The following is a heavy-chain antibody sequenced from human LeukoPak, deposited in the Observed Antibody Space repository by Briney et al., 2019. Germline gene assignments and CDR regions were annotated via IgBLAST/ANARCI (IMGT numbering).Heavy chain of an antibody. V-gene: IGHV3-23*01. CDR1: GFTFSSYA. CDR2: LSGGGGST. Sequence: SGGSLRLSCAASGFTFSSYAMSWVRQAPGKGLEWVSALSGGGGSTYYADSVKGRFTISRDNSKNTLYLQMNSLRAEDTALYYCAKARTTLTTWDFWGQGALVTVSS. CDR3: AKARTTLTTWDF. D-gene: IGHD4-17*01. J-gene: IGHJ4*02.